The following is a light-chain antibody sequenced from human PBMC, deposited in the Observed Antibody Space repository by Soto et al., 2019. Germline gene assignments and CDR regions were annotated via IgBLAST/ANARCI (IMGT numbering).Light chain of an antibody. CDR3: QQLNSYPLT. CDR2: AAS. V-gene: IGKV1-9*01. CDR1: QGISSY. Sequence: IQLTQSPSSLSASVGDRVTITCRASQGISSYLAWYQQKPGKAPKLLIYAASTLQSGVPSRFSGSGSGTGFTLTFCSLQSEDFATYYCQQLNSYPLTCGGGTEVEI. J-gene: IGKJ4*01.